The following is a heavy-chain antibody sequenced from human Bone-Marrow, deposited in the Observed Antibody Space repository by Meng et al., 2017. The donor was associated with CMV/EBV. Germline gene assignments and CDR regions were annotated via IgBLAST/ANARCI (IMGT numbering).Heavy chain of an antibody. V-gene: IGHV2-5*01. CDR3: AHDGGAYYDFWSGYYTRYYYYGMDV. Sequence: SGPTLVKPTQTLTLTCTFSGFSLSTSGVGVGWIRQPPGKALEWLALIYWNDDKRYSPSLKSRLTITKDTSKNQVVLTMTNMDPVDTATYYCAHDGGAYYDFWSGYYTRYYYYGMDVCGQGTTVTVS. D-gene: IGHD3-3*01. J-gene: IGHJ6*02. CDR2: IYWNDDK. CDR1: GFSLSTSGVG.